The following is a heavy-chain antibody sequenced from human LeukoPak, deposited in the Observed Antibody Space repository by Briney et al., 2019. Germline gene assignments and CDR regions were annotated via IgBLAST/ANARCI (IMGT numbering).Heavy chain of an antibody. CDR3: VPDRCTAVGTRWFDP. V-gene: IGHV3-73*01. CDR1: GFTFSDSG. D-gene: IGHD6-13*01. Sequence: PGGSLRLSCAASGFTFSDSGMHWVRPASGKGLERVGRIRSKSNSYATAYAASVKGRFTISRDDSKNTAYLQMSSLQTEDTAVCFCVPDRCTAVGTRWFDPWGQGTLVTVSS. J-gene: IGHJ5*02. CDR2: IRSKSNSYAT.